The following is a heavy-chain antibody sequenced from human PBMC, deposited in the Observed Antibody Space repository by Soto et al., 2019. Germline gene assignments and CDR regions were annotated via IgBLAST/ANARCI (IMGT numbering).Heavy chain of an antibody. J-gene: IGHJ5*02. Sequence: GGSLRLSCAASGFTFSSYGMHWVRQAPGKGLEWVAVISYDGSNKYYADSVKGRFTISRDNSKNTLYLQMNSLRAEDTAVYYCAKGPLDPSHYDFWSGYSNWFDPWGQGTLVTVSS. CDR1: GFTFSSYG. CDR2: ISYDGSNK. V-gene: IGHV3-30*18. D-gene: IGHD3-3*01. CDR3: AKGPLDPSHYDFWSGYSNWFDP.